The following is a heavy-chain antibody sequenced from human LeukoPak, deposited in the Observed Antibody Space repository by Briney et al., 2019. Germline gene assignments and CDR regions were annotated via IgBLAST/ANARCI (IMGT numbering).Heavy chain of an antibody. D-gene: IGHD1-26*01. CDR3: ARDLDSGSYLDY. V-gene: IGHV1-69*13. Sequence: ASVKVSCKASGGTFSSYAISWVRQAPGQGLEWMGGITPIFGTANYAQKFQGRVTSTADESTSTAYMELSSLRSEDTAVYYCARDLDSGSYLDYWGQGTLVTVSS. CDR2: ITPIFGTA. J-gene: IGHJ4*02. CDR1: GGTFSSYA.